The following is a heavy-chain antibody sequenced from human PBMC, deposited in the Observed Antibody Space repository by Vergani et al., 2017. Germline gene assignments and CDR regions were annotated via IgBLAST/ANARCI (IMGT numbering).Heavy chain of an antibody. V-gene: IGHV1-69*08. D-gene: IGHD2-2*01. J-gene: IGHJ5*02. Sequence: QVQLVQSGAEVKKPGSSVKVSCKASGGTFSSYTISWVRQAPGQGLEWMGRIITILGIANYAQKFQGRVTITADKSTSTAYMELSSLRSEDTAVYYCAGDIVVVPAAIGSWFDPWGQGTLVTVSS. CDR2: IITILGIA. CDR3: AGDIVVVPAAIGSWFDP. CDR1: GGTFSSYT.